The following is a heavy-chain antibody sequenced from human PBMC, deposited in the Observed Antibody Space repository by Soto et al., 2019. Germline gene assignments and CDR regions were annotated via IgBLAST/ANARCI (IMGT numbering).Heavy chain of an antibody. CDR3: ARVEGVLRFLEWRRRLYFDY. Sequence: QVQLQQWGAGLLKPSETLSLTCAVYGGSFSGYYWSWIRQPPGKGLEWIGEINHSGSTNYNPSLKSRVTISVDTSKNQFSLKLSSVTAADTAVYYCARVEGVLRFLEWRRRLYFDYWGQGTLVTVSS. D-gene: IGHD3-3*01. CDR2: INHSGST. V-gene: IGHV4-34*01. J-gene: IGHJ4*02. CDR1: GGSFSGYY.